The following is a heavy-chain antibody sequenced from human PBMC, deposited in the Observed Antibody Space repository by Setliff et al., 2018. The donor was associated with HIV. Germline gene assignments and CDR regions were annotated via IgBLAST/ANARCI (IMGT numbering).Heavy chain of an antibody. V-gene: IGHV3-7*01. Sequence: GGSLRLSCAASGFTFSRYWMTWVRQAPGKGLEWVANIKQDGSEMYHVDSVKGRFSISRDNAKNSLYLQMSSLKAEDTAVYYCARDRVESLWFGDLHYMDVWGKGTTVTVS. CDR1: GFTFSRYW. J-gene: IGHJ6*03. CDR2: IKQDGSEM. CDR3: ARDRVESLWFGDLHYMDV. D-gene: IGHD3-10*01.